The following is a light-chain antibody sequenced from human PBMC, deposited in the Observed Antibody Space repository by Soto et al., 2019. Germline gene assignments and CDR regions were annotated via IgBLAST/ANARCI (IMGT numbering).Light chain of an antibody. CDR1: QSVLYSSNNKNY. V-gene: IGKV4-1*01. J-gene: IGKJ1*01. Sequence: DIVMTQSPDSLAVSLGERATINCKSSQSVLYSSNNKNYLAWYQQKPGQPPKALIYWASTRESGVPDRFSGSGSGTDFTLTISSLQAEDVAVYYCQQYYTTPRTFGQGTKVDI. CDR3: QQYYTTPRT. CDR2: WAS.